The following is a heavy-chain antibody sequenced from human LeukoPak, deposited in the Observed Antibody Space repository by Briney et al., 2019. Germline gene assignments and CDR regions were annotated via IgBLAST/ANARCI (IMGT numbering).Heavy chain of an antibody. CDR2: VSLTGST. J-gene: IGHJ3*02. Sequence: PSETLSLTCVVYGGSLSGNYWSWIRRPPGKGLEWIGEVSLTGSTNYNPSLKSRVTMSLDTSKSQFSLRLTSVTAADTALYYCAREYTTTSTAFDIWGQGTMVTVS. D-gene: IGHD6-6*01. V-gene: IGHV4-34*01. CDR3: AREYTTTSTAFDI. CDR1: GGSLSGNY.